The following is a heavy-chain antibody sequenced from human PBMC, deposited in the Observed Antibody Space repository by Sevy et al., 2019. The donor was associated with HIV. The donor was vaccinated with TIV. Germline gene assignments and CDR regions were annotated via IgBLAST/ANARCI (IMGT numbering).Heavy chain of an antibody. CDR2: ISGSGGST. D-gene: IGHD6-19*01. CDR3: AKTVAGMGYYYYYMDV. CDR1: GFTFSSYA. J-gene: IGHJ6*03. Sequence: GGSLRLSCAASGFTFSSYAMSWVRQAPGKGLEWVSAISGSGGSTYYADSVKGRFTISRDNSKNTLYLQMNSLRAEDTAVYYCAKTVAGMGYYYYYMDVWGKGSTVTVSS. V-gene: IGHV3-23*01.